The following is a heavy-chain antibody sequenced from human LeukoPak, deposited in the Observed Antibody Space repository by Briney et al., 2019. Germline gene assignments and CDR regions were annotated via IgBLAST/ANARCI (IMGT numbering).Heavy chain of an antibody. Sequence: RSSETLSLTCTVSGGSISSYYWSWIRQPPGKGLEWIGYIYYSGSTNYNPSLKSRVTISVDTSKNQFSLKMSSVTAADTAVYYCARDSAGLGELSSYDHWGQGILVTVSS. CDR3: ARDSAGLGELSSYDH. D-gene: IGHD3-16*02. CDR2: IYYSGST. CDR1: GGSISSYY. V-gene: IGHV4-59*12. J-gene: IGHJ4*02.